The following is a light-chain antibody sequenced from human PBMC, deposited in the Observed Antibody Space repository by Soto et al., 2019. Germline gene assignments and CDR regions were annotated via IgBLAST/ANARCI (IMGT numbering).Light chain of an antibody. CDR3: QQYGSSVT. CDR2: GAH. V-gene: IGKV3-20*01. J-gene: IGKJ1*01. CDR1: QSIRSHY. Sequence: EIVLTQSPGTLSLSPGERATLSCRASQSIRSHYLAWYQQKPFQAGRLLMSGAHNRAPGIPDRFSGSESGTDFTLRISRLEPEDFAVYYCQQYGSSVTFGQGTKV.